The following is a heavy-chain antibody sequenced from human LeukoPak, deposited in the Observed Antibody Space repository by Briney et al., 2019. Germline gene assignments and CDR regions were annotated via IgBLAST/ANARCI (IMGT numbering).Heavy chain of an antibody. CDR2: IYNSGST. V-gene: IGHV4-39*01. D-gene: IGHD3-10*01. CDR1: GGSISSSSYY. Sequence: SETLSLICTVSGGSISSSSYYCGWIRQPPGKGLEWIGNIYNSGSTYYNPSLKSRVTISVDTSKNQFSLRLSSVTAADTAVYYCARRGGSGRSFDYWGQGTLVTVSS. J-gene: IGHJ4*02. CDR3: ARRGGSGRSFDY.